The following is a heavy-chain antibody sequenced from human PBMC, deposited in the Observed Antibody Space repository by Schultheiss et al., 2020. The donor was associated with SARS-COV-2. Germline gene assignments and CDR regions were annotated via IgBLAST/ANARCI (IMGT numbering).Heavy chain of an antibody. D-gene: IGHD2-2*01. Sequence: GESLKISCAASGFTFSSYAMSWVRQAPGKGLEWISFISSGFSPIRYADSVRGRFSVTRDNAKNSLFLQINSLRAEDTAVYYCARLYCTRASCPYYHMDVWGKGTTVTVSS. CDR2: ISSGFSPI. CDR3: ARLYCTRASCPYYHMDV. CDR1: GFTFSSYA. V-gene: IGHV3-21*05. J-gene: IGHJ6*03.